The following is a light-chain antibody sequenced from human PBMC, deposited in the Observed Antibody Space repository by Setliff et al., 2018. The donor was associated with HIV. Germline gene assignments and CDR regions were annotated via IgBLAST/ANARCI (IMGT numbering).Light chain of an antibody. V-gene: IGLV2-14*01. Sequence: QSALAQSASVSGSPGQSITISCSGSASVIGNNDFVSWYQHHPGTAPKVILYEVNNRPSGISYRFSGSKSGNTASLTISGLLPEDEADYYCGSFTSSRTWVFGGGTKVTVL. CDR1: ASVIGNNDF. CDR3: GSFTSSRTWV. CDR2: EVN. J-gene: IGLJ3*02.